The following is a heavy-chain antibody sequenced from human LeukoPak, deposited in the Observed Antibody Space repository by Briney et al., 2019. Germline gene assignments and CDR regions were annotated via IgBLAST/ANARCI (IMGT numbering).Heavy chain of an antibody. Sequence: TSETLSLTCTVSGDSIGHYVYSWTRQFPGKGLEWIGFISNSERADYNPSLKSRVTFSIDTSRNQFSLRLSYVTAADTAVYYCAREGRTGWHWFDPWGQGTLVTVSS. CDR3: AREGRTGWHWFDP. CDR1: GDSIGHYV. V-gene: IGHV4-59*01. D-gene: IGHD3-10*01. J-gene: IGHJ5*02. CDR2: ISNSERA.